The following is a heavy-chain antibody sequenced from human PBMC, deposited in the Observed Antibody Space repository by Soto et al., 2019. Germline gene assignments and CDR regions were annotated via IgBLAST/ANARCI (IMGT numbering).Heavy chain of an antibody. CDR2: ITSSSTDI. CDR3: ARAIWAVAGTPPSNFDY. CDR1: GFTFSSYT. D-gene: IGHD6-19*01. V-gene: IGHV3-21*02. Sequence: EVQLVESGGGLVKPGGSLRLSCAASGFTFSSYTMNWVRQAPGKGLEWVSSITSSSTDIYYAVSMKGRFTISRDNAKNSLFLQLNRLRAEDTAVYYCARAIWAVAGTPPSNFDYWGHGTLVTVSS. J-gene: IGHJ4*01.